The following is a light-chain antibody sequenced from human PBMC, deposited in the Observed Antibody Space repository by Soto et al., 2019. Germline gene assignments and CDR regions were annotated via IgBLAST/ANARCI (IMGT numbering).Light chain of an antibody. Sequence: DVQMTQSPSSLSASVGDRVTITCRASHDISNYVAWLQQKPGKAPKLLIYAASTLQPGVPSRFSGGGSGVDFHLTLSRLQAEDCSTYYCQKHNTVPLTFGPGTKVDIK. CDR2: AAS. J-gene: IGKJ3*01. V-gene: IGKV1-27*01. CDR3: QKHNTVPLT. CDR1: HDISNY.